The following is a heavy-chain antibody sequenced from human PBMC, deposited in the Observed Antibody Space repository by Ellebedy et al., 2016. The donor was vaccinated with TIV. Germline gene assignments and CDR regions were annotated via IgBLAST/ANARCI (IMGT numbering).Heavy chain of an antibody. CDR3: ARPSAPAAIDFDY. CDR2: INTNTGDP. V-gene: IGHV7-4-1*02. D-gene: IGHD2-2*01. Sequence: AASVKVPCKASGYTFISSAMNWVRQPPGQGLEWMGWINTNTGDPTYAQGFTGRFVFSLDTSVSTAYLQISGLKAEDTAVYYCARPSAPAAIDFDYWGQGTLVTVSS. J-gene: IGHJ4*02. CDR1: GYTFISSA.